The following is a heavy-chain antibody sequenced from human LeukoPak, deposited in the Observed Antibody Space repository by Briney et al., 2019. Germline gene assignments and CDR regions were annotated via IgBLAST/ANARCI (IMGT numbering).Heavy chain of an antibody. J-gene: IGHJ5*02. V-gene: IGHV4-34*01. CDR3: ARGVRIMITFGGVIPRFDP. D-gene: IGHD3-16*02. CDR2: INHSGST. Sequence: PGGSLRLSCVVSGIIFRNAWMNWVRQTPGKGLEWIGEINHSGSTNYNPSLKSRVTISVDTSKNQFSLKLSSVTAADTAVYYCARGVRIMITFGGVIPRFDPWGQGTLVTVSS. CDR1: GIIFRNAW.